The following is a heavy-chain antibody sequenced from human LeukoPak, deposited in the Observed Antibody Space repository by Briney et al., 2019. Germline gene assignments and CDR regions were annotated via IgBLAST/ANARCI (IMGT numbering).Heavy chain of an antibody. Sequence: GGSLRLSCAASGFTFSSSAMSWVRQAPGKGLEWVSAICNNGGYTYYADSVQGRFTISRDNSKSTLCLQMNSLRAEDTAIYFCTRDDAVGGGYLDYWGQGALVTVSP. CDR3: TRDDAVGGGYLDY. CDR2: ICNNGGYT. D-gene: IGHD6-19*01. J-gene: IGHJ4*02. CDR1: GFTFSSSA. V-gene: IGHV3-23*01.